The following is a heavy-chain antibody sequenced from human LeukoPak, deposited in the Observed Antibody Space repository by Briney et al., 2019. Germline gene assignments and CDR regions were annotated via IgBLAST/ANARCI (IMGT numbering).Heavy chain of an antibody. CDR2: IYSGGST. J-gene: IGHJ6*03. CDR3: ARGEPDLTILARGYYMDV. Sequence: PGGSLRLSCAASGFTVSSNYMSWVRQAPGKGLEWVSVIYSGGSTYYADSVKGRFTISRDNSKNTLYLQMNSLRAEDTAVYYCARGEPDLTILARGYYMDVWGKGTTVTISS. V-gene: IGHV3-53*01. CDR1: GFTVSSNY. D-gene: IGHD3-10*01.